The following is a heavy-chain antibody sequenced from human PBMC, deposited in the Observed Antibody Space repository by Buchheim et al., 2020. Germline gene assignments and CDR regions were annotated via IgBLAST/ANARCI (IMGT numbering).Heavy chain of an antibody. J-gene: IGHJ6*02. CDR1: GFTFSRHD. V-gene: IGHV3-48*01. CDR2: ISSSSRTI. D-gene: IGHD6-19*01. Sequence: EVQVVESGGGLVQPGGSLRLSCAASGFTFSRHDMNWVRQAPGKGLEWVSHISSSSRTIYYADSVKGRFTISRDNAKNSLYLQMYSLRAEDTAVYYCAREVIGSAPGGMDVWGQGTT. CDR3: AREVIGSAPGGMDV.